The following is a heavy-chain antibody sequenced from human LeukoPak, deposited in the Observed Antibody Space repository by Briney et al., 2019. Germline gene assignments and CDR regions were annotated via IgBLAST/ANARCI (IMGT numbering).Heavy chain of an antibody. CDR1: RGSISSSSYY. V-gene: IGHV4-39*01. CDR2: IYYSGNT. Sequence: SETLSLTCTVSRGSISSSSYYWGWIRQPPGKGLEWIGSIYYSGNTYYNPSLKSRVTISVDTSKNQFSLNLSSVTAADTAVYYCARRRLGETTTANWFDPWGQGTLVTVSS. CDR3: ARRRLGETTTANWFDP. D-gene: IGHD4-17*01. J-gene: IGHJ5*02.